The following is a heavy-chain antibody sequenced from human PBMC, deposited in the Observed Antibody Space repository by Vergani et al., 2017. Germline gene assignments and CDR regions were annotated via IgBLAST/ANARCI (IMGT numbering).Heavy chain of an antibody. CDR3: ARDGRIDAEGTELDY. V-gene: IGHV3-23*01. CDR1: GFTFSTYA. Sequence: EVQLLDSGGGLVQPGGSLRLSCAASGFTFSTYATSWVRQAPGKGLEWVSAISGHGDNIFYADSVKGRFTISRDNAKNMMYLQLNSLRDEDTAVYYCARDGRIDAEGTELDYWGQGTLVTVSS. D-gene: IGHD1-14*01. CDR2: ISGHGDNI. J-gene: IGHJ4*02.